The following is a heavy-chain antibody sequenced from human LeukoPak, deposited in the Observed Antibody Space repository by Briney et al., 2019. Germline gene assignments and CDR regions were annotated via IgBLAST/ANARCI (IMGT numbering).Heavy chain of an antibody. CDR1: GYTFTSYD. CDR3: VEATDYYGMDV. D-gene: IGHD1-26*01. CDR2: MNPNSGNT. V-gene: IGHV1-8*01. J-gene: IGHJ6*02. Sequence: ASVKVSCKASGYTFTSYDTNWVRQATGQGLEWMGWMNPNSGNTGSAQKFQGRVTMTRNTSISTAYMELSSLRSEDTAVYYCVEATDYYGMDVWGQGTTVTVSS.